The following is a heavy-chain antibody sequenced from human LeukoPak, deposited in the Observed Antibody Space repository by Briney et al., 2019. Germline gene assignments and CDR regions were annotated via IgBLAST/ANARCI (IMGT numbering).Heavy chain of an antibody. J-gene: IGHJ4*02. V-gene: IGHV3-30*18. D-gene: IGHD3-10*01. CDR1: GFTFSSYG. Sequence: GGSLRLSCAASGFTFSSYGTHWVRQAPGKGLEWVEIISYDGSNKYYADSVKGRFTISRDNSKNTLYVQMNGLRAEDKAVYYCAKDYRLLWFGELVKYWGQGTLVTVSS. CDR3: AKDYRLLWFGELVKY. CDR2: ISYDGSNK.